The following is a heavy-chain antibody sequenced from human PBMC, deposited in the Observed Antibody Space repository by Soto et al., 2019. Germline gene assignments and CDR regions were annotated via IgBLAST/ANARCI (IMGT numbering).Heavy chain of an antibody. CDR3: ASDREMEPAAMRDRAFDI. D-gene: IGHD2-2*01. Sequence: QVQLQESGPGLVKPAQTLSLTCTVSGGSISSGGYYWSWIRQHPGKGLEWLGYIYYSGSTYYNPSLKKRVTISVDTYKNQFSLKLSSVTAADTAVYYCASDREMEPAAMRDRAFDIWGQGTMVTVSS. J-gene: IGHJ3*02. CDR1: GGSISSGGYY. V-gene: IGHV4-31*03. CDR2: IYYSGST.